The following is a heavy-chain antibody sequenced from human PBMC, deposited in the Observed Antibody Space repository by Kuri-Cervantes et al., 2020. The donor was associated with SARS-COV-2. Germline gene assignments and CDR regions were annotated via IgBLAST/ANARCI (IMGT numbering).Heavy chain of an antibody. J-gene: IGHJ4*02. CDR2: TYYRSKWYN. CDR1: GDSVSSNSAA. CDR3: ARATVGATRENHEFDY. Sequence: SQTLSLTCAISGDSVSSNSAAWNWIRQPPSRGLEWLGRTYYRSKWYNDYAVSVKSRITINPDTSKNQFSLQLNSVTPEDTAVYYCARATVGATRENHEFDYWGQGTLVTVSS. V-gene: IGHV6-1*01. D-gene: IGHD1-26*01.